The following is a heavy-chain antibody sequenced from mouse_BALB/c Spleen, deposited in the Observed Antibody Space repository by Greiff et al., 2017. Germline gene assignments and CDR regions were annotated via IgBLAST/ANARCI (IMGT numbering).Heavy chain of an antibody. CDR3: ATYDYYYYAMDY. Sequence: EVKLMESGPGLVKPSQSLSLTCTVTGYSITSDYAWNWIRQFPGNKLEWMGYISYSGSTSYNPSLKSRISITRDTSKNQFFLQLNSVTTEDTATYYCATYDYYYYAMDYWGQGTSVTVSS. CDR2: ISYSGST. J-gene: IGHJ4*01. CDR1: GYSITSDYA. V-gene: IGHV3-2*02. D-gene: IGHD2-4*01.